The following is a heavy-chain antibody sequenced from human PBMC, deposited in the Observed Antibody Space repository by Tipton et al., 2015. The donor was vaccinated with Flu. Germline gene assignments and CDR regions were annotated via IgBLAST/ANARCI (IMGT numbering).Heavy chain of an antibody. CDR1: GGSISSYY. Sequence: TLSLTCTVSGGSISSYYWSWIRQPPRKGLEWIGYIYYSGSTNYNPSLKNRLTISVDTTKNQFSLKLTSVTAPDTAVYYCSRVPLGGDMDVSGQGTPVTVSS. J-gene: IGHJ6*02. CDR2: IYYSGST. V-gene: IGHV4-59*01. D-gene: IGHD2-15*01. CDR3: SRVPLGGDMDV.